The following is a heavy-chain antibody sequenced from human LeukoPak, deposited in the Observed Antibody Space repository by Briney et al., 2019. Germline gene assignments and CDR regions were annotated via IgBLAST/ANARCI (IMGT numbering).Heavy chain of an antibody. D-gene: IGHD3-22*01. CDR2: IYYSGST. CDR3: ARAPYYDSSGYYYWLDI. CDR1: GVSISSYY. V-gene: IGHV4-59*01. J-gene: IGHJ3*02. Sequence: SETLSLTCTVSGVSISSYYWSWIRQPPGKGLEWIGYIYYSGSTNYNPSLNSRVTISVDTSKNQFSLRLSSVTPADTAVYYCARAPYYDSSGYYYWLDIWGQGTMVTVSS.